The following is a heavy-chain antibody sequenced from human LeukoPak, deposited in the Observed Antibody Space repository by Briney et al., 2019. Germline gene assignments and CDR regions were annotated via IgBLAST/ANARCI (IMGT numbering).Heavy chain of an antibody. J-gene: IGHJ6*03. D-gene: IGHD3-3*01. CDR1: GDTFTTYD. CDR2: MNPKSGNT. Sequence: ASVTVLYNISGDTFTTYDINWVRQAAGRGLEWMGWMNPKSGNTVYAQKFQGRLTLTRDISISTAYMELSSLRSEDTAVYFCARAITIFDYYYMDVWGKGTTVTVSS. V-gene: IGHV1-8*01. CDR3: ARAITIFDYYYMDV.